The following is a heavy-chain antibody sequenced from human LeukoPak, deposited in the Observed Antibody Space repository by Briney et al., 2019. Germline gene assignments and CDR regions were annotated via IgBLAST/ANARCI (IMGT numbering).Heavy chain of an antibody. CDR1: GGSISSYY. CDR3: ARGSWYWGPEYFDY. CDR2: IYTSGST. J-gene: IGHJ4*02. D-gene: IGHD6-13*01. Sequence: SPSETLSLTCTVSGGSISSYYWSWIRQPAGKGLEWIGRIYTSGSTNYNPSLKSRVTMSVDTSKNQFSLKLSSVTAADTAVYYCARGSWYWGPEYFDYWGQGTLVTVSS. V-gene: IGHV4-4*07.